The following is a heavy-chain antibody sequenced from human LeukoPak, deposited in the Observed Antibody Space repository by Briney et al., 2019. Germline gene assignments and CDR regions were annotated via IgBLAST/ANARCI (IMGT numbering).Heavy chain of an antibody. Sequence: SETLSLTCAVSGGSISSNNWWGWVRQPPGKGLEWIGEIYHSGSPNYNPSLKSRVTISVDKSRNHFSLNLSSVTAADTAVYYCARDLPGYCSSTSCYSSEWNAFDIWGQGTMVTVSS. V-gene: IGHV4-4*02. J-gene: IGHJ3*02. D-gene: IGHD2-2*02. CDR2: IYHSGSP. CDR1: GGSISSNNW. CDR3: ARDLPGYCSSTSCYSSEWNAFDI.